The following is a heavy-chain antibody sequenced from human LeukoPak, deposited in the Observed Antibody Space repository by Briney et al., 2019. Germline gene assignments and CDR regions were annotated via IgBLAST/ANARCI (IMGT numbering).Heavy chain of an antibody. Sequence: SETLSLTCTVSGGSISSSSYYWGWIRQPPGKGLEWIGSIYYSGSTYYNPSLKSRVTISVDTSKNQFSLKLSSVTAADTAVYYCARLISVPPHYFDYWGEGSLGTVSS. V-gene: IGHV4-39*07. J-gene: IGHJ4*02. D-gene: IGHD6-19*01. CDR2: IYYSGST. CDR1: GGSISSSSYY. CDR3: ARLISVPPHYFDY.